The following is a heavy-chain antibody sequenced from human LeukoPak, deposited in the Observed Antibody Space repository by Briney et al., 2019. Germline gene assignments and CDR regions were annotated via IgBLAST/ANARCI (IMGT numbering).Heavy chain of an antibody. J-gene: IGHJ5*02. D-gene: IGHD2-2*01. V-gene: IGHV4-59*12. Sequence: SETLSLTCNVSGGSIRSDYWSWIRQSPGKGLEWIGYIYYSATTHYTPSLQSPVTISIDTSKNQFSLRLISVTAADTAVYYCARDQLYCSSSSCRNLGWFDPWGQGTLVTVSS. CDR3: ARDQLYCSSSSCRNLGWFDP. CDR1: GGSIRSDY. CDR2: IYYSATT.